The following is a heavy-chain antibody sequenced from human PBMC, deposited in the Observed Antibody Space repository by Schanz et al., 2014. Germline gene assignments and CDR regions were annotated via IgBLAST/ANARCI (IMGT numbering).Heavy chain of an antibody. Sequence: QVQLEESGGGVVQPGGSLRLSCAASGFTFSNFGLHWVRQAPGKGLNWVAVISSDGTNKYYADSVQGRFTLSKDFSKDTLYLQLTSLRPEDTAVYYCARLATSKSRLGDAVDIWGQGTMVTVSS. D-gene: IGHD6-6*01. CDR1: GFTFSNFG. J-gene: IGHJ3*02. CDR2: ISSDGTNK. CDR3: ARLATSKSRLGDAVDI. V-gene: IGHV3-30*03.